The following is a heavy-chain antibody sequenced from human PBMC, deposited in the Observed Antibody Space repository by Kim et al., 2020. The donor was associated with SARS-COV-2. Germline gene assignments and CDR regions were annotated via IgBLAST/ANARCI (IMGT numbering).Heavy chain of an antibody. Sequence: SETLSLTCAVYGGSFSGYYWSWIRQPPGKGLEWIGEINHSGSTNYNPSLKSRVTISVDTSKNQFSLKLSSVTAADTAVYYCARGRSGSFGYWGQGTLVTV. CDR1: GGSFSGYY. D-gene: IGHD1-26*01. CDR3: ARGRSGSFGY. J-gene: IGHJ4*02. V-gene: IGHV4-34*01. CDR2: INHSGST.